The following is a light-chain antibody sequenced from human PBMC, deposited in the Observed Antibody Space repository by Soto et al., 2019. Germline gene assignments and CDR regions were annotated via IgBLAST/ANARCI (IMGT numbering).Light chain of an antibody. V-gene: IGKV3-20*01. CDR2: AS. CDR3: QHYGTSAL. CDR1: QSVSDMY. J-gene: IGKJ3*01. Sequence: EIVLTQSPGTLSLSPGERATLSRRASQSVSDMYLAWYQQKPGQAPRLLIYASNRATGIPDGFSGSGSGTDFTLTISRLEPEDFAVYYCQHYGTSALFGPGTKVEIK.